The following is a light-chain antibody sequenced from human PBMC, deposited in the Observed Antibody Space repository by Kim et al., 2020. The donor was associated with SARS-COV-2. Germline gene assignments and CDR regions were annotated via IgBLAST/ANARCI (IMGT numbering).Light chain of an antibody. V-gene: IGLV1-47*01. Sequence: HSVLTQPPSASGTPGQRVTISCSGSSSNIGSNYVYWYQQLPGTAPKLLIYRNNQRPSGVPDRFSGSKSGTSASLAISGLRSEDEADYYCAAWDDSLSANWVFGGGTQLTVL. CDR3: AAWDDSLSANWV. CDR1: SSNIGSNY. J-gene: IGLJ3*02. CDR2: RNN.